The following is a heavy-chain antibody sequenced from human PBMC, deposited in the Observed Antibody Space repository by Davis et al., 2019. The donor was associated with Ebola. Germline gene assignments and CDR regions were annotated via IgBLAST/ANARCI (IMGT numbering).Heavy chain of an antibody. CDR2: INPSGGST. CDR1: GGTFSSYA. CDR3: ARSRKAAAGTWSLFDY. Sequence: ASVKVFCKASGGTFSSYAISWVRQAPGQGLEWMGIINPSGGSTSYAQKFQGRVTMTRDTSTSTVYMELSSLRSEDTAVYYCARSRKAAAGTWSLFDYWGQGTLVTVSS. D-gene: IGHD6-13*01. J-gene: IGHJ4*02. V-gene: IGHV1-46*01.